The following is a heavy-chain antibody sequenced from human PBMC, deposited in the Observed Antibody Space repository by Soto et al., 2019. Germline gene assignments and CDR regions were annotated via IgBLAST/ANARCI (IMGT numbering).Heavy chain of an antibody. CDR2: ISVSGGST. CDR3: AKAGAAAGTWNFAL. J-gene: IGHJ2*01. CDR1: GFTFSTYA. Sequence: EVQLLESGGGLVQPGGPLRLSCASSGFTFSTYAMSWVRQAPGKELEWVSGISVSGGSTYYADSVKGRFTISRDNSKNTLYLQMNSLRAEDTAVYYCAKAGAAAGTWNFALWGRGTLVTVSS. D-gene: IGHD6-13*01. V-gene: IGHV3-23*01.